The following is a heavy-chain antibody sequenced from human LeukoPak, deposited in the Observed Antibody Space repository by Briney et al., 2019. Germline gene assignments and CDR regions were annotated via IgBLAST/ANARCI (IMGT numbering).Heavy chain of an antibody. Sequence: GASVKVSCKASGGTFSSYAISWVRQAPGQGLEWMGGIIPIFGTANYAQKFQGRVTITTDESTSTAYMELSSLRFEDTAVYYCARAHRDYYGSLYYMDVWGKGTTVTVSS. V-gene: IGHV1-69*05. J-gene: IGHJ6*03. CDR2: IIPIFGTA. D-gene: IGHD3-10*01. CDR3: ARAHRDYYGSLYYMDV. CDR1: GGTFSSYA.